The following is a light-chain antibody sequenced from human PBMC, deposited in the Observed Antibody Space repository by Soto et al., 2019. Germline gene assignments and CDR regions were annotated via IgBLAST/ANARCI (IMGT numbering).Light chain of an antibody. V-gene: IGLV3-21*04. CDR2: YDS. CDR1: NIGSKS. CDR3: QVWDSSSDHPVL. Sequence: YELTQPPSVSVAPGKTARITCGGNNIGSKSVHWYQQKPGQAPVLVIYYDSDRPSGIPERFSGSNSGNTATLTISRVEAGDEADYYCQVWDSSSDHPVLFGGGTKLTVL. J-gene: IGLJ2*01.